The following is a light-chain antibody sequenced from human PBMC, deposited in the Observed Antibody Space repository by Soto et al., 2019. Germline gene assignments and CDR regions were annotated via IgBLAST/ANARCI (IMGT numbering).Light chain of an antibody. CDR3: QQYYSTPPYT. CDR2: WAS. J-gene: IGKJ2*01. CDR1: QSVLYSSNNKNY. Sequence: DIVMTQSPDSLAVSLGEGATINCKSSQSVLYSSNNKNYLAWYQQKPGQPPKLLIYWASTRESGVPDRFSGSGSGTDFTLTISSLQAEDVAVYYCQQYYSTPPYTFGQGTKLENK. V-gene: IGKV4-1*01.